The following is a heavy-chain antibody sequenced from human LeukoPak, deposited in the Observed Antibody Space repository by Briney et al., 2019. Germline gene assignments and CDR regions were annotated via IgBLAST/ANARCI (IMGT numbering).Heavy chain of an antibody. V-gene: IGHV3-11*04. J-gene: IGHJ3*02. Sequence: GGSLRLSCAASGFTFSDYYMNWIRQAPGKGLEWVSYISSSGSIIYYPDSVKGRFTISRDNAKNSLYLQMNSLRAEDTAVYYCAREGRPNAFDIWGQGTWVTVSS. CDR1: GFTFSDYY. CDR3: AREGRPNAFDI. CDR2: ISSSGSII.